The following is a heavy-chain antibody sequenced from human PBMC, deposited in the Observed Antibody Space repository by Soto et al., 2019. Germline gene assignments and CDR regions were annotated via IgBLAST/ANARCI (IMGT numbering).Heavy chain of an antibody. CDR1: GGSISSYY. CDR3: ARDPSIAARMSWFDP. Sequence: KPSETLSLTCTVSGGSISSYYWSWIRQPPGKGLEWIGYIYYSGSTNYNPSLKSRVTISVDTSKNQFSLKLSSVTAADTAVYYCARDPSIAARMSWFDPWGQGTLVTV. J-gene: IGHJ5*02. V-gene: IGHV4-59*01. CDR2: IYYSGST. D-gene: IGHD6-6*01.